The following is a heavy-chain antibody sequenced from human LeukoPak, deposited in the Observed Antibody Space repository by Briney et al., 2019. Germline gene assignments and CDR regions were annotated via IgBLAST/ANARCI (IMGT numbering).Heavy chain of an antibody. D-gene: IGHD3-22*01. CDR1: GITFSRYG. J-gene: IGHJ6*02. CDR2: IWNDGSNK. CDR3: ARGDSSGYHYHYYGMDV. Sequence: GSLRLSCAASGITFSRYGMHWVRQAPGKRLEWVAAIWNDGSNKYYVDSVKGRFTISRDNSKNTLYLQMDSLRVEDTAVYYCARGDSSGYHYHYYGMDVWGQGTTVTVSS. V-gene: IGHV3-33*01.